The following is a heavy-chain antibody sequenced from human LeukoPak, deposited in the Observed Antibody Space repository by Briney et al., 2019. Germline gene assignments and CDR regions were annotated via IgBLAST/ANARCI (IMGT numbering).Heavy chain of an antibody. Sequence: SETLSLTCTVSGGSISSSSHYWGWIRQPPGKGLEWIGSIYYSGSTYYDPSLESRVTISVDTSKNQFSLKVSSVTAADTAVYYCARRGASSSEEYWGQGTLVIVSS. CDR1: GGSISSSSHY. CDR3: ARRGASSSEEY. CDR2: IYYSGST. V-gene: IGHV4-39*01. D-gene: IGHD6-6*01. J-gene: IGHJ4*02.